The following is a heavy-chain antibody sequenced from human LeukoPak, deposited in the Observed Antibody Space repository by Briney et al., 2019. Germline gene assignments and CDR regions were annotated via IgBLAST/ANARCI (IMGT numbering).Heavy chain of an antibody. V-gene: IGHV3-33*06. J-gene: IGHJ1*01. CDR1: GFTFSSYG. CDR3: AKGGQWLVPAEYFQH. CDR2: IWYDGSNK. Sequence: GGSLRLSCAASGFTFSSYGMHWVRQAPGKGLEWVAVIWYDGSNKYYADSVKGRFTISRDNSKNTLYLQMNSLRAEDTAVYYCAKGGQWLVPAEYFQHWGQGTLVTVSS. D-gene: IGHD6-19*01.